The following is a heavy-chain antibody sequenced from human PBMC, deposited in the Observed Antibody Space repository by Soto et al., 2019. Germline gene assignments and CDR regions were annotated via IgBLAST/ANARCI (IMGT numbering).Heavy chain of an antibody. D-gene: IGHD5-12*01. Sequence: HLQLQESGPGLVKPSETLSLTCTVSGGSIRNDDYYWGWVRQPPGKRLEWIGSIYYSGSTYYNPSLKSRVTISVDTSKNQFSLKLSSVTAADTAVYFCGRVSLVTDVVATIDYWGQGTLVTVSS. V-gene: IGHV4-39*01. CDR1: GGSIRNDDYY. J-gene: IGHJ4*02. CDR3: GRVSLVTDVVATIDY. CDR2: IYYSGST.